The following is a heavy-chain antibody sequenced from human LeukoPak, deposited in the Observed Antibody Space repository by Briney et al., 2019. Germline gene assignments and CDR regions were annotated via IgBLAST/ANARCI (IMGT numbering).Heavy chain of an antibody. D-gene: IGHD3-10*01. CDR1: GVSISSSSYY. Sequence: SETLSLTCTVSGVSISSSSYYWGWIRQPPGKGLEWIGSIYYSGSTYYNPSLKSRVTISVDTSKNQFSLKLSSVTAADTAVYYCVRTIRHHRYPYGSGSYWFDPWGQGTLVTVSS. J-gene: IGHJ5*02. V-gene: IGHV4-39*07. CDR2: IYYSGST. CDR3: VRTIRHHRYPYGSGSYWFDP.